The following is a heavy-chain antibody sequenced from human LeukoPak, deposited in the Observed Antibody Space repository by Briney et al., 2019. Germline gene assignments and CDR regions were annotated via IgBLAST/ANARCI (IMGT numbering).Heavy chain of an antibody. D-gene: IGHD2-15*01. CDR1: GFSFRNHY. V-gene: IGHV3-7*01. Sequence: AGSLSLSCAASGFSFRNHYMSWVRQAPGKGLEWVANTKQNGSAEYYADSVRGRFTASRDNANNLLYLQMNRLRAEDTAVYYCARDGGLHTNFDYWGQGTLLTVSS. J-gene: IGHJ4*02. CDR2: TKQNGSAE. CDR3: ARDGGLHTNFDY.